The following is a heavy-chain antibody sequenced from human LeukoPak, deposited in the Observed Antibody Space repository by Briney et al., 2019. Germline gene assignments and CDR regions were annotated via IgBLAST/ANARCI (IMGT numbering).Heavy chain of an antibody. J-gene: IGHJ4*02. V-gene: IGHV3-23*01. Sequence: GGSLRLSCAASGFTFSNYAMSWVRQAPGKGLEWVSTISGSGGSPYYADSVKGRFTISRDNAKNSLYLQMNSLRAEDTAVYYCARVDDIVGATSGWGQGTLVTVSS. CDR1: GFTFSNYA. D-gene: IGHD1-26*01. CDR3: ARVDDIVGATSG. CDR2: ISGSGGSP.